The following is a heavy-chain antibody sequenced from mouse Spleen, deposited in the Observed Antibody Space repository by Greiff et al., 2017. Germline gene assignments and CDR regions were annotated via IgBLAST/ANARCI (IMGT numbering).Heavy chain of an antibody. J-gene: IGHJ4*01. V-gene: IGHV10-1*01. CDR1: GFSFNTYA. Sequence: EVQLVESGGGLVQPKGSLKLSCAASGFSFNTYAMNWVRQAPGKGLEWVARIRNKSNNYATYYADSVKDRFTISRDDSESMLYLQMNNLKTEDTAMYYCVRHEKYGGNYAMDYWGQGTSVTVSS. D-gene: IGHD1-2*01. CDR2: IRNKSNNYAT. CDR3: VRHEKYGGNYAMDY.